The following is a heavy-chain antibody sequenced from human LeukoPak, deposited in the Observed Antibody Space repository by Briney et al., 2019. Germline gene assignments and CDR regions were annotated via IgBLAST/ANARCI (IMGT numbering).Heavy chain of an antibody. D-gene: IGHD3-10*01. CDR2: IKHSGST. Sequence: SETLSLTCAVYGGSFSNYYWTWIRQPPGKGLEWIGEIKHSGSTNYNPSLKSRVTISVDTSKNQFSLKLSSVTAADTAVYYCARTSVYYYGSGSYLKRRYNWFDPWGQGTLVTVSS. CDR3: ARTSVYYYGSGSYLKRRYNWFDP. CDR1: GGSFSNYY. V-gene: IGHV4-34*01. J-gene: IGHJ5*02.